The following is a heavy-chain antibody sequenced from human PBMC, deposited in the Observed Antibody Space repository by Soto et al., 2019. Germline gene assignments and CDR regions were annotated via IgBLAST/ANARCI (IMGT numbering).Heavy chain of an antibody. Sequence: QVQLQESGPGLVKPSQTLSLTCTVSGGSISSGGYYWSWIRQHPGKGLEWIGYIYYSGSTYYNPSLKSRVTISVDTSKNQFCLKLSSVTAADTAVYYCARDERAYCGGDCYSWWFDPWGQGTLVTVSS. V-gene: IGHV4-31*03. CDR2: IYYSGST. J-gene: IGHJ5*02. CDR3: ARDERAYCGGDCYSWWFDP. CDR1: GGSISSGGYY. D-gene: IGHD2-21*02.